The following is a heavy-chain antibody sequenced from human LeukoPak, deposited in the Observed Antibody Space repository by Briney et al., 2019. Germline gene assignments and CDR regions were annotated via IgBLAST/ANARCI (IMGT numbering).Heavy chain of an antibody. J-gene: IGHJ4*02. CDR1: GFTFSSYS. CDR3: ARLDSLTGYYVDY. Sequence: PGGSLRLSCAASGFTFSSYSMNWVRQAPGKGLEWVSSISSSSSYIYYADSVKGRFTISRDNAKNSLYLQMNSLRAEDTAVYYCARLDSLTGYYVDYWGQGTLVTVSS. CDR2: ISSSSSYI. V-gene: IGHV3-21*01. D-gene: IGHD3-9*01.